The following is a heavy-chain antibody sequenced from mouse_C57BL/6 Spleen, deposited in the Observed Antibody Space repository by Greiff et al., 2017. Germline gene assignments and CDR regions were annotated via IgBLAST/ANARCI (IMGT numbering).Heavy chain of an antibody. CDR2: IYPGSGNT. CDR3: ARKTSYYSNYCWFAY. D-gene: IGHD2-5*01. J-gene: IGHJ3*01. CDR1: GYSFTSYY. Sequence: QVQLQQSGPELVEPGASVKISCKASGYSFTSYYIHWVKQRPGQGLEWIGRIYPGSGNTKYNEKFKGKATMTADQSSSTAYMQLSSLASEDSAVYYWARKTSYYSNYCWFAYWGQGTLVTVSA. V-gene: IGHV1-66*01.